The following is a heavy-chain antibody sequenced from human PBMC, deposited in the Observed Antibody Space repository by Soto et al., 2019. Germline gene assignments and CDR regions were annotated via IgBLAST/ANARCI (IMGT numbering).Heavy chain of an antibody. CDR2: IYFTGNT. CDR1: GGSITSSSHF. V-gene: IGHV4-39*07. D-gene: IGHD5-18*01. CDR3: ARGLTWIRKQPVRFDP. J-gene: IGHJ5*02. Sequence: PSETLSLTCSASGGSITSSSHFWGWVRQPPGKGLEWIGTIYFTGNTYYTPSLRSRLTMSIDTSKNEFSLKLSSVTAADTAVYYCARGLTWIRKQPVRFDPWGQGTLVTVSS.